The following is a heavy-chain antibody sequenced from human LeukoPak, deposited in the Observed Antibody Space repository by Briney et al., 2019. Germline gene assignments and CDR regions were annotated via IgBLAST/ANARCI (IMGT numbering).Heavy chain of an antibody. V-gene: IGHV4-61*02. CDR2: IYASGYT. CDR1: GGSISSGGYY. D-gene: IGHD1-26*01. Sequence: SQTLSLTCTVSGGSISSGGYYWSWIRQPAGKGLEWIGRIYASGYTNYIPSLKSRVTISVDTSKNQFSLKLSSVTAADTAVYYCARGGREVLRRPDDYWGQGTLVTVS. CDR3: ARGGREVLRRPDDY. J-gene: IGHJ4*02.